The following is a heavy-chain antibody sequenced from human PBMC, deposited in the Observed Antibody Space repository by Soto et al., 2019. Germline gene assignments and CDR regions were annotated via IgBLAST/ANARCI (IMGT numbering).Heavy chain of an antibody. CDR3: AKGGSDSYYTYYYYDMDV. J-gene: IGHJ6*02. CDR2: ISYDGSNK. Sequence: AGGSLRLSCAASGFTFSGYGMHWVRQAPAKGLEWVAVISYDGSNKYYADSVKGRFTISRDNSKNTLYLQMNSLRAEGTAVYYCAKGGSDSYYTYYYYDMDVWCQGPSVTVSS. CDR1: GFTFSGYG. D-gene: IGHD1-26*01. V-gene: IGHV3-30*18.